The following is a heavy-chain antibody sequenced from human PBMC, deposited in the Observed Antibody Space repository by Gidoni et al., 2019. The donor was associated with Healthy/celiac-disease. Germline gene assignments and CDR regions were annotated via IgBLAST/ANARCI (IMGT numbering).Heavy chain of an antibody. V-gene: IGHV4-31*03. Sequence: QVQLQESGPGLVKPSQTLSLTCTVSGGSISSGGYYWSWIRQHPGKGLEWIGYIYSSGSTYYNPSLKSRVTISVDTSKNQCALKLSSVTAADTAGYYCARGSGSYPTKPVCQFDPWGQGTLVTVSS. J-gene: IGHJ5*02. CDR3: ARGSGSYPTKPVCQFDP. CDR2: IYSSGST. D-gene: IGHD1-26*01. CDR1: GGSISSGGYY.